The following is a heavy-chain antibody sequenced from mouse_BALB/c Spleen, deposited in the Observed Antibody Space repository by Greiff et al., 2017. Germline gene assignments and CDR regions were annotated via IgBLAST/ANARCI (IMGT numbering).Heavy chain of an antibody. Sequence: EVQLQESGPGLVKPSQSLSLTCSVTGYSITSGYYWNWIRQFPGNKLEWMGYISYDGSNNYNPSLKNRISITRDTSKNQFFLKLNSVTTEDTATYYCARALTAGFRYFDVWGAGTTVTVSS. J-gene: IGHJ1*01. CDR1: GYSITSGYY. CDR3: ARALTAGFRYFDV. V-gene: IGHV3-6*02. D-gene: IGHD1-2*01. CDR2: ISYDGSN.